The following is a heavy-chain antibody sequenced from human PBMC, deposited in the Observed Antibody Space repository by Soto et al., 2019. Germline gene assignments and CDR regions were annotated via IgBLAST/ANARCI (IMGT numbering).Heavy chain of an antibody. D-gene: IGHD1-26*01. J-gene: IGHJ4*02. CDR3: ARGVGSSPPRY. V-gene: IGHV4-59*01. CDR2: IYGSGSP. Sequence: SETLSLTCTISGGSISVYYWSWIRQPPGQALEWIGYIYGSGSPYYNPSLRSRVIISADTSKNQISLKLTSATAADTAVYCWARGVGSSPPRYWGRGTLVTVSS. CDR1: GGSISVYY.